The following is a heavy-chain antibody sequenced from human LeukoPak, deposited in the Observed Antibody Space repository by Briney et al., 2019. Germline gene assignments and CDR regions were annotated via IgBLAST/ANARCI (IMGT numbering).Heavy chain of an antibody. D-gene: IGHD6-13*01. V-gene: IGHV1-69*01. Sequence: SVKVSCKASGGTFSSYAISWVRQAPGQGLEWMGGIIPIFGTANYAQKFQGRVTITADESTSTAYMELSSLRSEDTAVYYCALSSFSNPLVGGGMDVWGKGTTVTVSS. CDR2: IIPIFGTA. CDR3: ALSSFSNPLVGGGMDV. CDR1: GGTFSSYA. J-gene: IGHJ6*04.